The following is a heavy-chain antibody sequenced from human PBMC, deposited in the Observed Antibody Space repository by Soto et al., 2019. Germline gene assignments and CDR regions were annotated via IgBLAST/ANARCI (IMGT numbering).Heavy chain of an antibody. D-gene: IGHD3-22*01. V-gene: IGHV5-10-1*01. CDR1: GYSFTSYW. Sequence: GESLKISCKGSGYSFTSYWISWVRQMPGKGLEWMGRIDPSDSYTNYSPSFQGHVTISADKSISTAYLQWSSLKASDTAMYYCARYGGNYYDNSGYVGAFDIWGQGTMVTVSS. CDR2: IDPSDSYT. J-gene: IGHJ3*02. CDR3: ARYGGNYYDNSGYVGAFDI.